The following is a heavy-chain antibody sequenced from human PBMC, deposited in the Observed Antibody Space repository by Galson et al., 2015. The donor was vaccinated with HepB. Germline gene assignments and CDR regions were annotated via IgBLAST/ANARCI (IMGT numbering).Heavy chain of an antibody. Sequence: SVKVSCKASGGTFSSYAISWVRQAPGQGLEWMGGIIPIFGIANYAQKFQGRVTITADESTSTAYMELSSLRSEDTAVYYCARGGGYCSGGSCYGSEYYYGMDVWGQGTTVTVSS. CDR2: IIPIFGIA. J-gene: IGHJ6*02. V-gene: IGHV1-69*13. CDR3: ARGGGYCSGGSCYGSEYYYGMDV. CDR1: GGTFSSYA. D-gene: IGHD2-15*01.